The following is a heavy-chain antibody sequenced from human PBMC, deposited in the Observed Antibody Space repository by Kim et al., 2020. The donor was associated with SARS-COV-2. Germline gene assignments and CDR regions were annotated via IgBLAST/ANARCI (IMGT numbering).Heavy chain of an antibody. Sequence: GGSLRLSCAASEFTFSTYAVSWVRQAPWKGLEWVSAIPSSGGATYYADSVRGRFTISRDNSMNTLSLQMNSLRADDTAVYYCAKLMTTSSYSAMDVWGQGTTVTVSS. D-gene: IGHD2-2*01. V-gene: IGHV3-23*01. CDR2: IPSSGGAT. CDR3: AKLMTTSSYSAMDV. CDR1: EFTFSTYA. J-gene: IGHJ6*02.